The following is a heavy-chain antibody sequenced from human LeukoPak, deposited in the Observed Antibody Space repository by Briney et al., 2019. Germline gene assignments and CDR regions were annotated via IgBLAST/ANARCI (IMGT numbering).Heavy chain of an antibody. D-gene: IGHD5-24*01. CDR3: ARSRDGYNLDY. V-gene: IGHV3-30-3*01. J-gene: IGHJ4*02. Sequence: GGSRDLPWPPPGLTFGSFAMHGVRRAPGGGLEWVAVISYDGSNKYYADSVKGRFTISRDNSKNTLYLQMNSLKGEDTAVYYCARSRDGYNLDYWGQGTLVTVSS. CDR1: GLTFGSFA. CDR2: ISYDGSNK.